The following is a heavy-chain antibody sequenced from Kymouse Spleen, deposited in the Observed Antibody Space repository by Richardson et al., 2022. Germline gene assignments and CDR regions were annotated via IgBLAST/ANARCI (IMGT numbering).Heavy chain of an antibody. CDR2: IYYSGST. CDR3: ARQNYGSGSSHFDY. D-gene: IGHD3-10*01. V-gene: IGHV4-39*01. CDR1: GGSISSSSYY. J-gene: IGHJ4*02. Sequence: QLQLQESGPGLVKPSETLSLTCTVSGGSISSSSYYWGWIRQPPGKGLEWIGSIYYSGSTYYNPSLKSRVTISVDTSKNQFSLKLSSVTAADTAVYYCARQNYGSGSSHFDYWGQGTLVTVSS.